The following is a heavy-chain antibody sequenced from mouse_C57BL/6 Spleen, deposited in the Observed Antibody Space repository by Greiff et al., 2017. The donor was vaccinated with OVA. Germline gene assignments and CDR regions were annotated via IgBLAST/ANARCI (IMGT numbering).Heavy chain of an antibody. V-gene: IGHV1-64*01. CDR3: ARSGGSNGYFDV. Sequence: QVQLKESGAELVKPGASVKLSCKASGYTFTSYWMHWVKQRPGQGLEWIGMIHPNSGSTNYNEKFKSKATLTVDKSSSTAYMQLSSLTSEDAAVDHCARSGGSNGYFDVWGTGTTVTVSS. CDR2: IHPNSGST. CDR1: GYTFTSYW. J-gene: IGHJ1*03. D-gene: IGHD2-5*01.